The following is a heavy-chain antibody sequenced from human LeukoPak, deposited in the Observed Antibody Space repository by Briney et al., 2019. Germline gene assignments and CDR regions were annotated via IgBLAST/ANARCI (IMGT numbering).Heavy chain of an antibody. J-gene: IGHJ6*04. V-gene: IGHV3-7*01. Sequence: GGSLRLSCAASGFTFSSYWMSWVRQAPGKGLEWVAYINQDGSEKNYADSVKGRFTVSRDNAKNSLYLQMNSLRAEDTAVYYCAELGITMIGGVWGKGTTVTISS. CDR1: GFTFSSYW. CDR3: AELGITMIGGV. CDR2: INQDGSEK. D-gene: IGHD3-10*02.